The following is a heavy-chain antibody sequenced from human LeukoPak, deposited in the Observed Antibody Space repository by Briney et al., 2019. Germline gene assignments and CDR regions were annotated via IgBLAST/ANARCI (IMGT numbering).Heavy chain of an antibody. J-gene: IGHJ6*02. Sequence: GASVKVSCKASGYTFTGYYMHWVRQAPGQGLEWMGRINPNSGGTNYAQKFQGRVTMTRDTSISTAYMELSRLRSDDTAVYYCASSEARYYDLWSGIMEPLTQYYYYGMDVWGQGTTVTVSS. CDR3: ASSEARYYDLWSGIMEPLTQYYYYGMDV. V-gene: IGHV1-2*06. CDR1: GYTFTGYY. CDR2: INPNSGGT. D-gene: IGHD3-3*01.